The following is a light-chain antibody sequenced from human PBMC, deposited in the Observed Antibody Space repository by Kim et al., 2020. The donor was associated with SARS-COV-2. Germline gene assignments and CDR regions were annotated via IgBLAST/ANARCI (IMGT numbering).Light chain of an antibody. CDR3: PALASSPGVV. Sequence: SYELTQPPSVSVSPGQTASITCSGDKLGDKYACWYQQKPGQSPVLVIYQDSKRPSGLPQRFSGSNSGNTATLTISGTQAMDEADYSFPALASSPGVVFCG. V-gene: IGLV3-1*01. J-gene: IGLJ2*01. CDR2: QDS. CDR1: KLGDKY.